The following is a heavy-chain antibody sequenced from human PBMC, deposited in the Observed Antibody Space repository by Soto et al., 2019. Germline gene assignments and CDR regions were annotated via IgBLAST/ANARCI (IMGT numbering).Heavy chain of an antibody. J-gene: IGHJ4*02. CDR1: GYTFTGYY. D-gene: IGHD6-13*01. CDR2: INADNGNT. Sequence: VASVKVSCKASGYTFTGYYMHWVRQAPGQRLEWMGWINADNGNTKYSQKFQGRVTITRDTSASTAYMELSSLRSEDTAVYYCARTQDLAAAGLVDYWGQGTLVTVSS. CDR3: ARTQDLAAAGLVDY. V-gene: IGHV1-3*01.